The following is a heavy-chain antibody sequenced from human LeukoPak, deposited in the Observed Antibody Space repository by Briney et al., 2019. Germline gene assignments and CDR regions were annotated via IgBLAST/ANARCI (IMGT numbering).Heavy chain of an antibody. D-gene: IGHD2-15*01. CDR2: INPNNGGT. V-gene: IGHV1-2*02. J-gene: IGHJ5*02. CDR3: TRAAFCSGGSCTNRFDP. CDR1: GYTFTGYY. Sequence: ASVKVSRKASGYTFTGYYIHWVRQAPGQGLAWMGWINPNNGGTNYAQKFQGRVTMTRDTSISTAYMELTSLGSDDTAVYSCTRAAFCSGGSCTNRFDPWGQGTLVTVSS.